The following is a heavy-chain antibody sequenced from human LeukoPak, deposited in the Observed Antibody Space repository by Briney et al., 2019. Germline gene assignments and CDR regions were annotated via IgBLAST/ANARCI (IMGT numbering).Heavy chain of an antibody. CDR3: XXXXXXXXXXXXGSQKYYFDY. Sequence: SXYYWSWIRQXPGXXREWIGEINHSGSTNYNPSLKSRFTIAVETSKNQFSLKQSYVTAADTAVYXXXXXXXXXXXXXXGSQKYYFDYWGQGTLVTVSS. V-gene: IGHV4-34*01. D-gene: IGHD3-10*01. CDR2: INHSGST. CDR1: SXYY. J-gene: IGHJ4*02.